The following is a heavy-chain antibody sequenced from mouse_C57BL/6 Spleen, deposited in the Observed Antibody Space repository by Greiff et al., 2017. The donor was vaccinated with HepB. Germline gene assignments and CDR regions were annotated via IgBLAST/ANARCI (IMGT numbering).Heavy chain of an antibody. CDR1: GYTFTSYG. CDR3: ARSGITTTEDYFDY. CDR2: IYPGSGNT. J-gene: IGHJ2*01. V-gene: IGHV1-81*01. Sequence: QVQLQQSGAELARPGASVKLSCKASGYTFTSYGISWVKQRTGQGLEWIGEIYPGSGNTYYNEKFKGKATLTADKSSSTAYMELRSLTSEDSAVYFCARSGITTTEDYFDYWGQGTTLTVSS. D-gene: IGHD1-1*01.